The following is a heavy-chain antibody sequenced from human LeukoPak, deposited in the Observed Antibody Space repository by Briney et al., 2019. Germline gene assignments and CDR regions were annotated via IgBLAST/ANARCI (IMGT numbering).Heavy chain of an antibody. CDR2: IYYSGST. CDR1: GGSNSSYY. V-gene: IGHV4-59*08. J-gene: IGHJ4*02. CDR3: ARLDPDFWSGYYTRGYFDY. Sequence: SETLSLTCTVSGGSNSSYYWSWIRQPPGKGLEWSGYIYYSGSTNYNPSLKCRVTISVDTSKTQVSLKLSSVTAADTAVYYGARLDPDFWSGYYTRGYFDYWGQGTLVTVSS. D-gene: IGHD3-3*01.